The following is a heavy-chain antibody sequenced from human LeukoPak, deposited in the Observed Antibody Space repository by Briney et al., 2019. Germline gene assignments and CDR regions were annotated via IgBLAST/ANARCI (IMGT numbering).Heavy chain of an antibody. CDR2: ISYDGSNK. J-gene: IGHJ3*02. CDR1: GFTFSSYA. V-gene: IGHV3-30*04. Sequence: PGRSLRLSCAASGFTFSSYAMHWVRQAPGKGLEWVAVISYDGSNKYYADSVKGRFTISRDNSKNTLYLQMNSLRAEDTAVYYRAREQYYYDSSGYKTNAFDIWGQGTMVTVSS. D-gene: IGHD3-22*01. CDR3: AREQYYYDSSGYKTNAFDI.